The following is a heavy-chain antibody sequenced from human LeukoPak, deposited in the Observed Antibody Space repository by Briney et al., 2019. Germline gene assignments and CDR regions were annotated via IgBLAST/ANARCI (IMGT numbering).Heavy chain of an antibody. Sequence: SEALSLTCTVPGGSLRSYYWSWIRQPPGKGLEWIGPIYYSGSTNYNPSLKSRVTISVDTSKNQFSLKLSSVTAAETAVYYCVGGTVQSEAFDYWGQGTLVAVSP. CDR1: GGSLRSYY. V-gene: IGHV4-59*01. J-gene: IGHJ4*02. D-gene: IGHD4-17*01. CDR2: IYYSGST. CDR3: VGGTVQSEAFDY.